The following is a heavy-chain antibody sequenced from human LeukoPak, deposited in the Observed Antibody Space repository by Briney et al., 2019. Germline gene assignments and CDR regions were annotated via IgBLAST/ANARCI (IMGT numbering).Heavy chain of an antibody. V-gene: IGHV1-69*04. Sequence: GASVKLSCKASGGTFSSYAISWVRQAPGQGLEWMGRIIPILGIANYAQKFQGRVTITADKSTSTAYMELSSLRSEDTAVYYCAREGIAAAGAFDIWGQGTMVTVSS. CDR3: AREGIAAAGAFDI. J-gene: IGHJ3*02. CDR2: IIPILGIA. CDR1: GGTFSSYA. D-gene: IGHD6-13*01.